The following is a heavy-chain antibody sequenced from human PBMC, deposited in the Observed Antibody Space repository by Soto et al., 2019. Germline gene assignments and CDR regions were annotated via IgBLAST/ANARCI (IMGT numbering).Heavy chain of an antibody. D-gene: IGHD3-9*01. V-gene: IGHV1-8*01. Sequence: ASVKVSCKASGYTFTSYDINWVRQATGQGLEWMGWMNPNSGNTGYAQKFQGRVTMTRNTSISTAYMELSSLRSEDTAVYYCARGGYFDWLLPSYYIYTVAWGKGTTVTV. CDR2: MNPNSGNT. CDR1: GYTFTSYD. CDR3: ARGGYFDWLLPSYYIYTVA. J-gene: IGHJ6*03.